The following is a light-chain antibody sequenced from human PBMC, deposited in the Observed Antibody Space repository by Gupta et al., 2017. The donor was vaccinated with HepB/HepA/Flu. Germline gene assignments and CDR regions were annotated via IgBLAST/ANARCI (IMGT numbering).Light chain of an antibody. CDR2: EVS. CDR1: SSDVGGYNY. J-gene: IGLJ2*01. V-gene: IGLV2-8*01. Sequence: QSALTQPPSASGSPGQSVTISCTGTSSDVGGYNYVSWYQQHPGNAPKLMIYEVSKRPSGVPDRVSGSKSGNTASPTVSGLQAEDDADYYCSSYAGSNNGRFGGGTKLTVL. CDR3: SSYAGSNNGR.